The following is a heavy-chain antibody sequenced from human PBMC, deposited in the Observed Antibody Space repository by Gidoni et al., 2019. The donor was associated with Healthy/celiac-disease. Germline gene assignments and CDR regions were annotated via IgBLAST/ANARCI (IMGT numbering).Heavy chain of an antibody. CDR3: AKAPTWEDFDY. V-gene: IGHV3-23*01. CDR1: GFTFSSYA. CDR2: ISGSGGST. Sequence: EVQLLESGGGWVQPGGSLILPLAASGFTFSSYAMSWVRQAPGKGLEWVSAISGSGGSTYYADSVKGRFTISRDNSKNTLYLQMNSLRAEDTAVYYCAKAPTWEDFDYWGQGTLVTVSS. J-gene: IGHJ4*02. D-gene: IGHD1-26*01.